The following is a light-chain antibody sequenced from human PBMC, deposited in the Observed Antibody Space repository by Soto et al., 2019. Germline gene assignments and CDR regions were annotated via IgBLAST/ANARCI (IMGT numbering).Light chain of an antibody. CDR2: DAS. CDR3: QQRSNWPPWT. V-gene: IGKV3-11*01. J-gene: IGKJ1*01. CDR1: QSVSSY. Sequence: ESVLTQSPATLSLSPGERATLSCRASQSVSSYLAWYQQKPGQAPRLLIYDASNRATGIPARFSGSGSGTDFTLTISSLKPEDFAVYYCQQRSNWPPWTFGQGTKVDIK.